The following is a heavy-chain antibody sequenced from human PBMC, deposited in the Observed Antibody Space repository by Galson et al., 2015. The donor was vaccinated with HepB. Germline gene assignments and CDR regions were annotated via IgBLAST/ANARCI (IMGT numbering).Heavy chain of an antibody. J-gene: IGHJ3*02. V-gene: IGHV4-4*07. CDR3: ARDLLLWFGELDAFDI. CDR1: GGSISSYY. D-gene: IGHD3-10*01. CDR2: IYTSGST. Sequence: ETLSLTCTVSGGSISSYYWSWIRQPAGKGLEWIGRIYTSGSTNYNPSLKSRVTISVDTSKNQFSLKLSSVTAADTAVYYCARDLLLWFGELDAFDIWGQGTMVTVSS.